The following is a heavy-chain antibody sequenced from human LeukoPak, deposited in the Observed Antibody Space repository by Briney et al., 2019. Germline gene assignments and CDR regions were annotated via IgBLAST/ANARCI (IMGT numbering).Heavy chain of an antibody. CDR3: ARDLTVGATTPYYYYGMDV. Sequence: GGSLRLSCAASGFTFSDYAMTWVRQAPGKGLEWVSAISGSGGSTYYADSVKGRFTISRDNSKNTGYLQLNSLRAEDTAVYYCARDLTVGATTPYYYYGMDVWGQGTTVTVSS. CDR1: GFTFSDYA. J-gene: IGHJ6*02. V-gene: IGHV3-23*01. D-gene: IGHD1-26*01. CDR2: ISGSGGST.